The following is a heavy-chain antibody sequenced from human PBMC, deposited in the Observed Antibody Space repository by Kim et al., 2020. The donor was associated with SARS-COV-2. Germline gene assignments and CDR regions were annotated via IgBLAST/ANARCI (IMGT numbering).Heavy chain of an antibody. J-gene: IGHJ4*02. CDR2: SSYI. V-gene: IGHV3-21*01. Sequence: SSYIYYADSVKGRFTISRDNAKNSLYLQMNSLRAEDTAVYYCARGGGGDYWGQGTLVTVSS. D-gene: IGHD3-10*01. CDR3: ARGGGGDY.